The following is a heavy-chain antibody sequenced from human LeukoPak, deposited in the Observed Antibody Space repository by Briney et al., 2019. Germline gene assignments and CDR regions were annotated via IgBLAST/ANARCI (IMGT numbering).Heavy chain of an antibody. Sequence: GGSLRLSCAASGFTFSSYAMSWVRQAPGKGLEWVSAISGSGGSTYYADSVKGRFTISRDNSKNTLYLQMNSLRAEDTAVYYCATEPQYDFWSGSPSDAFDIWGQGTMVTVSS. CDR3: ATEPQYDFWSGSPSDAFDI. CDR1: GFTFSSYA. J-gene: IGHJ3*02. V-gene: IGHV3-23*01. CDR2: ISGSGGST. D-gene: IGHD3-3*01.